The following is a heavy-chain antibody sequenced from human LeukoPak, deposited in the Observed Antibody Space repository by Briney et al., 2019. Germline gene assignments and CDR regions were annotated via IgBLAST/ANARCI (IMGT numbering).Heavy chain of an antibody. D-gene: IGHD1-26*01. CDR3: ARASRIVGATGGSYYFDY. J-gene: IGHJ4*02. V-gene: IGHV1-8*02. CDR1: GYTFTSYD. CDR2: MNPNSGNT. Sequence: ASVTVSCKASGYTFTSYDINWVRQATGQGLEWMGWMNPNSGNTGYAQKFQGRVTMTRNTSISTAYMELSSLRSEDTAVYYCARASRIVGATGGSYYFDYWGQGTLVTVSS.